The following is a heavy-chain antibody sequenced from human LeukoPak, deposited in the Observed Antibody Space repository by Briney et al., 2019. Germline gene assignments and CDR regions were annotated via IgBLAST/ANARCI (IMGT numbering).Heavy chain of an antibody. CDR1: GFTFSSYV. J-gene: IGHJ6*03. D-gene: IGHD3-16*02. V-gene: IGHV3-23*01. Sequence: GGSLRLSCVASGFTFSSYVMTWVRQAPGKGLECVSGISAGTGSTYYADSVKGRFTISRDNSKNTLYLQMNSLRAEDTAVYYCAKELHNFIDYYMDVWGKGTMVTVSS. CDR3: AKELHNFIDYYMDV. CDR2: ISAGTGST.